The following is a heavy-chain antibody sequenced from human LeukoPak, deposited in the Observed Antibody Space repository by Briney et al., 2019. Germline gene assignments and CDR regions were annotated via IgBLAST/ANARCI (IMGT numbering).Heavy chain of an antibody. CDR3: ARENYGEHYFDY. J-gene: IGHJ4*02. Sequence: PGRSLRLSCAASGFTFSSYAMHWVRQAPGKGLEWVAVISYDGSNIHYSDSVKGRFTISRDNSKNTLYLQMNSLRAEDTAVYFCARENYGEHYFDYWGQGTLVTGSS. CDR1: GFTFSSYA. CDR2: ISYDGSNI. V-gene: IGHV3-30-3*01. D-gene: IGHD4-17*01.